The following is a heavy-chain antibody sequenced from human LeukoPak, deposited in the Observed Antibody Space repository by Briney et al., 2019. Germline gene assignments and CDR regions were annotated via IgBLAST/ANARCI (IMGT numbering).Heavy chain of an antibody. Sequence: SETLSLTCAVSGXSISPYHWTWIRQPPGKGLEWIGYISYSGSTNYNPSLKSRVTISIDTSKSQFSLKLSSVTAADTAVYYCARHLDYYGSGSYEYWGQGTLVTVSS. D-gene: IGHD3-10*01. J-gene: IGHJ4*02. CDR2: ISYSGST. CDR3: ARHLDYYGSGSYEY. CDR1: GXSISPYH. V-gene: IGHV4-59*08.